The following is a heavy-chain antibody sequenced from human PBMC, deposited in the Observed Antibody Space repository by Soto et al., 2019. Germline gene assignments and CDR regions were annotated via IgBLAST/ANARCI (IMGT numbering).Heavy chain of an antibody. Sequence: GGSLRLSFSASRFTFSRFAMHWVRQAPGKGLEYIEFISSEATSRYYEDSVKVRFTISRDNSKNRLSLHMKDLNTEDTAVYYCVKLWGNGTYSYXWGQGTLVTVSX. CDR1: RFTFSRFA. CDR3: VKLWGNGTYSYX. V-gene: IGHV3-64D*06. J-gene: IGHJ4*02. D-gene: IGHD2-15*01. CDR2: ISSEATSR.